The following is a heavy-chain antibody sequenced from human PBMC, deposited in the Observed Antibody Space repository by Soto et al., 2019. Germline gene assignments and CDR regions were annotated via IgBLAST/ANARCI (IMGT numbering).Heavy chain of an antibody. CDR3: ARHRVDYDSSGYYYYDYGMDV. J-gene: IGHJ6*02. CDR2: SYSSGST. V-gene: IGHV4-59*01. Sequence: QVQLQESGPGLVKPSETLSLTCTVSGGSINSYYWSWIRQPPGKGLEWIGHSYSSGSTNYNPSLKTRFTMSVDTSKNQSSLKLKSVSDADTAVYYCARHRVDYDSSGYYYYDYGMDVWGQGTTVTVSS. CDR1: GGSINSYY. D-gene: IGHD3-22*01.